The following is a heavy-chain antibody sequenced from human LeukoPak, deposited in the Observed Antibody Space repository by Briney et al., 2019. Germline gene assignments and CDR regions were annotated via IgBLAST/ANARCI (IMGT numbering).Heavy chain of an antibody. CDR1: GFTFSTNW. CDR2: IVGSGAGT. Sequence: PGGSLRLSCAASGFTFSTNWMHWVRQAPGKGLEWVSSIVGSGAGTFYADSVKGRFTISRDNSKSTMYLQMNSLRADDTAVYYCAKGKAHDNLDWFDPWGQGNLVTVSS. J-gene: IGHJ5*02. V-gene: IGHV3-23*01. CDR3: AKGKAHDNLDWFDP. D-gene: IGHD1-14*01.